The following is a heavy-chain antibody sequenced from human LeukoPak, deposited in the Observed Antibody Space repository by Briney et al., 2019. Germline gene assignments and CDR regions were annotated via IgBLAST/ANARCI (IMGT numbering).Heavy chain of an antibody. CDR1: GYTFTGYY. CDR3: ARQGGDGYNDYFDY. CDR2: INPNSGGT. V-gene: IGHV1-2*02. Sequence: EGSVKVSCKASGYTFTGYYMHWVRQAPGQGLEWMGWINPNSGGTNYAQKFQGRVTMTRDTSISTAYMELSRLRSDDTAVYYCARQGGDGYNDYFDYWGQGTLVTVSS. J-gene: IGHJ4*02. D-gene: IGHD5-24*01.